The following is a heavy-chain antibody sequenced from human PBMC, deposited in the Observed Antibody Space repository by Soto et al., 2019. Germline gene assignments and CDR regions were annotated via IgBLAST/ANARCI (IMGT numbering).Heavy chain of an antibody. CDR3: ARDAGGSSGYTDYYYGMDV. V-gene: IGHV6-1*01. J-gene: IGHJ6*02. CDR2: TYYRSKWYN. Sequence: KQSQTLSLTCAISGDSVSSNSAAWNWIRQSPSRGLEWLGRTYYRSKWYNDYAVSAKSRITINPDTSKNQFSLQLNSVTPEDTAVYYCARDAGGSSGYTDYYYGMDVWGQGTTVTVSS. D-gene: IGHD3-22*01. CDR1: GDSVSSNSAA.